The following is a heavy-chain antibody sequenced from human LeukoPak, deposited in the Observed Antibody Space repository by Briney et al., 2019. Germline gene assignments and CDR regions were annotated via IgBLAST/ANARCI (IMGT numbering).Heavy chain of an antibody. CDR3: AKRYFGNYYFDS. V-gene: IGHV3-23*01. Sequence: GGSLRLSCAASGFTFSSYSMNWVRQAPGKGLEWVSAISGSGDSTYYADSVKGRFTISRDNSKNTLYLQMNSLRAEDTAVYYCAKRYFGNYYFDSWGQGTLVTVSS. D-gene: IGHD3-9*01. J-gene: IGHJ4*02. CDR1: GFTFSSYS. CDR2: ISGSGDST.